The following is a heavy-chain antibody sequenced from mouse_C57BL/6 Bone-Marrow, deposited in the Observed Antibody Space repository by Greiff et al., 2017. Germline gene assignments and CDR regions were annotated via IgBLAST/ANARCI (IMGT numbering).Heavy chain of an antibody. Sequence: VQLQQPGAELVKPGASVKLSCKASGYTFTSYWMHWVKQRPGRGLEWIGRIDPTSGGTKYNEKFKSKATLTVDKPSSTAYMQLSSLTSEDSAVYYCARAHYYVSSSYYFDYWGQGTTLTVSS. J-gene: IGHJ2*01. D-gene: IGHD1-1*01. CDR2: IDPTSGGT. V-gene: IGHV1-72*01. CDR1: GYTFTSYW. CDR3: ARAHYYVSSSYYFDY.